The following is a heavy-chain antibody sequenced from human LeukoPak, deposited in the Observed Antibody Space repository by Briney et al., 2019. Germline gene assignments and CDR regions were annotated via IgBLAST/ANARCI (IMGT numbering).Heavy chain of an antibody. CDR1: GFTFSSYA. D-gene: IGHD6-19*01. J-gene: IGHJ6*02. CDR2: IKSKTDGGTT. CDR3: VRQSKGYYYGMDV. V-gene: IGHV3-15*01. Sequence: GGSLRLSCAASGFTFSSYAMSWVRQAPGKGLEWVGRIKSKTDGGTTDYAAPVKGRFTISRDDSKNTLYLQMNSLKTEDTAVYYCVRQSKGYYYGMDVWGQGTTVTVSS.